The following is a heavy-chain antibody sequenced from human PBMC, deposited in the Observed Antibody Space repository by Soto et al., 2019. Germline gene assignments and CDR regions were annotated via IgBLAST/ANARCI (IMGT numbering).Heavy chain of an antibody. D-gene: IGHD3-3*01. V-gene: IGHV3-30-3*01. CDR3: ARALGCTYNYCHYTLDV. J-gene: IGHJ6*02. CDR2: ISNDGTHK. Sequence: QVQLVESGGGAVLPGGSLTLSCVASGFDFHSYAMYWVRQAPGKGLEGVALISNDGTHKYYGDSVKGRITISRDNSKGTMYLQMSSLRAEDTALYHCARALGCTYNYCHYTLDVWGQGTTVAVSS. CDR1: GFDFHSYA.